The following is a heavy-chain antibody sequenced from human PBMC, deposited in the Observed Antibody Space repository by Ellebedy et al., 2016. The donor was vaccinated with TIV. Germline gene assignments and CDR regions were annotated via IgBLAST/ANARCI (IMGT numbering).Heavy chain of an antibody. V-gene: IGHV1-69*04. Sequence: AASVKVSCKASGGTFSSYAISWVRQAPGQGLEWMGRIIPILGIANYAQKFQGRVTLTADKSTSTAYMVLSSLRSEDTAVYYCARDEPSSPIGDWGQGTLVTVSS. CDR1: GGTFSSYA. J-gene: IGHJ4*02. CDR3: ARDEPSSPIGD. CDR2: IIPILGIA. D-gene: IGHD3-16*01.